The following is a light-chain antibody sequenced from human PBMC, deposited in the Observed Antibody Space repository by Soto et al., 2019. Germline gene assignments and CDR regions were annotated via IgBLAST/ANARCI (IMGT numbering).Light chain of an antibody. V-gene: IGKV3-20*01. J-gene: IGKJ1*01. CDR3: QQYGTSPVT. CDR1: QSVSSSS. CDR2: VAS. Sequence: EIVLTRSPGTLSLSPGERATLSCRASQSVSSSSLAWYQQRPGQPPRLLIYVASSRATGIPDRFSGSGSGTDFTLTISRLEPEDFAVYYCQQYGTSPVTFGQGTKVEVK.